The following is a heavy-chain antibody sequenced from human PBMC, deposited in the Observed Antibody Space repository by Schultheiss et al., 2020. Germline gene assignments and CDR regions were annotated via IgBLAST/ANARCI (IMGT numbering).Heavy chain of an antibody. CDR2: ILHSGST. Sequence: SQTLSLTCTVSGGSISSYYWSWIRQPPGKGLEWIGEILHSGSTNYNPSLKSRVTISVDTSKNQFSLKLSSVTAADTAVYYCASYQLGAFDIWGQGTMVTVSS. J-gene: IGHJ3*02. V-gene: IGHV4-59*01. D-gene: IGHD2-2*01. CDR1: GGSISSYY. CDR3: ASYQLGAFDI.